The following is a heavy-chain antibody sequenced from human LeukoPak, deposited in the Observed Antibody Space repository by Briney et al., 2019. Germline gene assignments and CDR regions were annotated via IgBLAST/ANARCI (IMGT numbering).Heavy chain of an antibody. Sequence: ASVQVSCQASGYTFPSYGISWVRQAPGQGLEWMGWISAYNGNTNYAQKLQGRVTMTTDTSTSTAYMELRSLRSDDTAVYYCAREKYSSSWYVGSGMDVWGQGTTVTVSS. CDR2: ISAYNGNT. CDR3: AREKYSSSWYVGSGMDV. CDR1: GYTFPSYG. D-gene: IGHD6-13*01. V-gene: IGHV1-18*01. J-gene: IGHJ6*02.